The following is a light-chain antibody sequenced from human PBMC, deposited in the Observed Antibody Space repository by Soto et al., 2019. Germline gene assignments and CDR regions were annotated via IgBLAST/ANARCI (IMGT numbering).Light chain of an antibody. Sequence: QTVVTQEPSFSVSPGRTVPLTCGLTSGSLSTRYYPSWYQQTPGHAPRTLIYNTNTRSSGVPDRFSGSILGNKAALTITGAQADDEPDYYCVLYMGSGLWVFGGGTKLTVL. CDR1: SGSLSTRYY. CDR2: NTN. V-gene: IGLV8-61*01. J-gene: IGLJ3*02. CDR3: VLYMGSGLWV.